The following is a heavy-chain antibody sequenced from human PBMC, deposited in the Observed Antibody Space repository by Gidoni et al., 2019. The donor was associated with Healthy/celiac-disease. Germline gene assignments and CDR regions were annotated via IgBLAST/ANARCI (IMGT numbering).Heavy chain of an antibody. J-gene: IGHJ4*02. D-gene: IGHD4-17*01. CDR2: ISSSSSYT. V-gene: IGHV3-11*06. Sequence: QVQLVESGGGLVKPGGSLRLSCAASGFTFSDYYMSCIRQAPGKGLEWVSYISSSSSYTNYADSVKGRFTISRDNAKNSLYLQMNSLRAEDTAVYYCAREGNYGDYVRSPYLDYWGQGTLVTVSS. CDR1: GFTFSDYY. CDR3: AREGNYGDYVRSPYLDY.